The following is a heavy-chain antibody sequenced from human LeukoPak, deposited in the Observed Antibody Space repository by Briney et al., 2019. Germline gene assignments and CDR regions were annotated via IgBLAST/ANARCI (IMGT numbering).Heavy chain of an antibody. J-gene: IGHJ4*02. V-gene: IGHV4-31*03. Sequence: SETLSLTCTVSGDSISSGASYWSWIRQHPGEGLEWIGDIYYSGSTFYNPSLKSRVTISVDTSKNQFSLKLSSVTAADTAVYYCAREEIVDHYFDYWGQGTLVTVSS. D-gene: IGHD3-22*01. CDR2: IYYSGST. CDR3: AREEIVDHYFDY. CDR1: GDSISSGASY.